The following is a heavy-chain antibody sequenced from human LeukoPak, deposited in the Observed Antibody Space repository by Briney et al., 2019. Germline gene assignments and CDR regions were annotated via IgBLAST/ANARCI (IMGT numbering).Heavy chain of an antibody. J-gene: IGHJ3*01. V-gene: IGHV1-8*02. Sequence: GASVKVSCKASGYTFTSYGISWVRQAPGQGLEWMGWMNPNSGNTGYAQKFQGRVTMTRNTSISTAYMELNSLRSDDTAVYFCAKGLYGGGSFDFWGQGTMVIVSS. CDR2: MNPNSGNT. D-gene: IGHD2-21*01. CDR1: GYTFTSYG. CDR3: AKGLYGGGSFDF.